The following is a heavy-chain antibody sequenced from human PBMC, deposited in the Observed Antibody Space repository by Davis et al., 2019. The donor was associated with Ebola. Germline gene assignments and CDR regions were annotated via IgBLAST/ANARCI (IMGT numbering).Heavy chain of an antibody. J-gene: IGHJ4*02. CDR3: ASDCCGRVFDY. CDR1: GYTFTSYY. Sequence: ASVKVSCKASGYTFTSYYMHWVRQAPGQGLEWMGVINPSGGGTTYAQKFQGRVTMTWDTSTSTVYMNLSSLRSEDTAVYYCASDCCGRVFDYWGQGTLVTVSS. CDR2: INPSGGGT. V-gene: IGHV1-46*01. D-gene: IGHD2-15*01.